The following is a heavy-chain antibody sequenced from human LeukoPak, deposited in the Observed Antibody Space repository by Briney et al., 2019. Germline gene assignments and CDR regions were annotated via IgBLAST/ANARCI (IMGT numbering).Heavy chain of an antibody. CDR2: INPNSGGT. Sequence: ASVKVSCKASGYTFTGYFMHWVRQAPGQGLEWMGWINPNSGGTNYAQKFQGRVTMTRDTSISTAYMELSRLRSDDTAVYYCARGGLRRTDYYDSSGYYFHYFDYWGQGTLVTVSS. CDR3: ARGGLRRTDYYDSSGYYFHYFDY. V-gene: IGHV1-2*02. CDR1: GYTFTGYF. J-gene: IGHJ4*02. D-gene: IGHD3-22*01.